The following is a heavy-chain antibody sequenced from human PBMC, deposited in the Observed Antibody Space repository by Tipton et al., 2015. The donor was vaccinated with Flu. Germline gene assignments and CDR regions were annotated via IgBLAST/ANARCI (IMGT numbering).Heavy chain of an antibody. Sequence: TLSLTCIVSGGSITGYYWSWVRQPAGKGLEWIGHIYASGSTNYNPSLRSRVTISVDMSKNQFSLKLTSVTAADTAVYYCARGDGTVVTRPGAYRGQGTLVPV. CDR1: GGSITGYY. CDR3: ARGDGTVVTRPGAY. CDR2: IYASGST. D-gene: IGHD2-15*01. V-gene: IGHV4-4*07. J-gene: IGHJ4*02.